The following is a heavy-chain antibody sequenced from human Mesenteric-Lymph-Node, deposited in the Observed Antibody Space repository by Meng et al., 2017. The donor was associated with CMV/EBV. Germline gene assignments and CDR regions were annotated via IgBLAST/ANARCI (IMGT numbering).Heavy chain of an antibody. CDR3: ARGFGYSYGFVDL. D-gene: IGHD5-18*01. CDR1: GFSFSSYW. J-gene: IGHJ4*02. V-gene: IGHV3-21*01. Sequence: GGSLRLSCAASGFSFSSYWMTWVRQAPGKGLEWVSSISSSSSYTYNADSVRGRFTMSRDNAKNSLYLQMNSLRAEDTAVYYCARGFGYSYGFVDLWGQGTLVTVSS. CDR2: ISSSSSYT.